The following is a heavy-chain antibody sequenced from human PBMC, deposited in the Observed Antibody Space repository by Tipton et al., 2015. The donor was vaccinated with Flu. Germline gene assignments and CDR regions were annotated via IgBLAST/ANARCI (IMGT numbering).Heavy chain of an antibody. V-gene: IGHV3-7*01. Sequence: SLRLSCAASGFSFSSYWMNWVRQAPGKGLEWVAKIKQDGSEKYYVDSVKGRLTISRDNAKNSLYLQMNSLRAEDTAVYFCARSSYSSSWFFDYWGQGTLVTVSS. CDR1: GFSFSSYW. CDR2: IKQDGSEK. J-gene: IGHJ4*02. CDR3: ARSSYSSSWFFDY. D-gene: IGHD6-13*01.